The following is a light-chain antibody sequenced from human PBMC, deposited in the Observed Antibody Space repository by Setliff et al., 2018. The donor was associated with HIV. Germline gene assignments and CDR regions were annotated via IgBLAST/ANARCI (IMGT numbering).Light chain of an antibody. J-gene: IGLJ1*01. CDR1: SSDIGSYYY. V-gene: IGLV2-14*03. CDR2: DVT. Sequence: QPVLTQPASVSGSPGQSVTISCTGTSSDIGSYYYVSWYQQQRGKAPKLIIYDVTHRPSGVSHRFSASKSGNTASLTISGLQAEDEADYFCSSYTASSTLYVFGTGTKVTVL. CDR3: SSYTASSTLYV.